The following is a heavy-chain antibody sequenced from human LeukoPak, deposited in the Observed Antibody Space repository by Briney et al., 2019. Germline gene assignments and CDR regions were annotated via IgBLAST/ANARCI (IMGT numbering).Heavy chain of an antibody. V-gene: IGHV4-59*01. CDR2: IYYSGST. CDR1: GGSISSYY. J-gene: IGHJ6*02. Sequence: SETLSLTCTVSGGSISSYYWSWIRQPPGRGLEWIGYIYYSGSTNYNPSLKSRVTISVDTSKNQFSLKLSSVTAADTAVYYCARAPYYYGMDVWGQGTTVTVSS. CDR3: ARAPYYYGMDV.